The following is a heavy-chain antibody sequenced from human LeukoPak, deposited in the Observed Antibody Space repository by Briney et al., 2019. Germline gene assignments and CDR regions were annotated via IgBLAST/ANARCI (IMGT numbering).Heavy chain of an antibody. CDR2: IYTSGST. CDR1: GGSISSGSYY. CDR3: ARELDYYYYMDV. Sequence: SETLSLTCTVSGGSISSGSYYWSWIRQPAGNGLEWIGRIYTSGSTNYNPSLKSRVTISVDTSKNQFSLKLSSVTAADTAVYYCARELDYYYYMDVWGKGTTVTISS. D-gene: IGHD1-1*01. V-gene: IGHV4-61*02. J-gene: IGHJ6*03.